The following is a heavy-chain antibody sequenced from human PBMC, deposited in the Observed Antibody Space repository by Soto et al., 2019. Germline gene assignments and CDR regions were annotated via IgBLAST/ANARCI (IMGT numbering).Heavy chain of an antibody. V-gene: IGHV4-59*08. J-gene: IGHJ4*02. CDR2: IYYSGST. CDR1: GGPMSSYC. D-gene: IGHD3-22*01. CDR3: ARIYYDSSGTNIDY. Sequence: SETLSLTCTVSGGPMSSYCWSCMRQPPGKGLEWIGYIYYSGSTNYNPSLKSRVTISVDTSKNQFSLKLSSVTAADTAVYYCARIYYDSSGTNIDYWGQGTLVTVSS.